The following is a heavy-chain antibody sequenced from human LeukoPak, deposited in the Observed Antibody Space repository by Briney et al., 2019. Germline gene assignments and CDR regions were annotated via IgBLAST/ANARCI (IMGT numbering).Heavy chain of an antibody. Sequence: PGGSLRLSCAASGFTFSSYSMNWVRQAPGEGLEWVSYISSSSSIIYYADSVKGRFTISRDNAKNSLYLQMNSLRAEDTAVYYCARDIVRASSSWYGDAFDIWGQGTMVTVSS. V-gene: IGHV3-48*01. CDR3: ARDIVRASSSWYGDAFDI. D-gene: IGHD6-13*01. CDR1: GFTFSSYS. CDR2: ISSSSSII. J-gene: IGHJ3*02.